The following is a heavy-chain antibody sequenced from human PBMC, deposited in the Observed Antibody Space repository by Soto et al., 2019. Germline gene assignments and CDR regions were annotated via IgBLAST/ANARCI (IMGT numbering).Heavy chain of an antibody. V-gene: IGHV4-39*01. Sequence: PSETLSLTCTVSGGSISSSSYYWGWIRQPPGKGLEWIGSIYYSGSTYYNPSLKSQVTISVDTSKNQFSLKLSSVTAADTAVYYCASTSLDYYYYYMDVWGKGTTVTVSS. J-gene: IGHJ6*03. D-gene: IGHD2-2*01. CDR2: IYYSGST. CDR1: GGSISSSSYY. CDR3: ASTSLDYYYYYMDV.